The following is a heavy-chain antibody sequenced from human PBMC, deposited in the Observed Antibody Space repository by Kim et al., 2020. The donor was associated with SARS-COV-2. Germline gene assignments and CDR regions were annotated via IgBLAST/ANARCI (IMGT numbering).Heavy chain of an antibody. V-gene: IGHV3-30*07. D-gene: IGHD6-13*01. J-gene: IGHJ6*03. CDR3: ARDFGGSSSDDYMDV. Sequence: ADSVKGRLTNSRDNSKNALYLQMNSLRAEDTAVYYCARDFGGSSSDDYMDVWGKGTTVTVSS.